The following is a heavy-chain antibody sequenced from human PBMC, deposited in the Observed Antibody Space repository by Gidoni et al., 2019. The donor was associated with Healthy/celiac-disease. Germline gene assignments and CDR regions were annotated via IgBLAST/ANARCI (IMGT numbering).Heavy chain of an antibody. J-gene: IGHJ4*02. CDR3: AKAVLTGTTTPFDY. D-gene: IGHD1-7*01. CDR2: ISGSGGST. Sequence: VQLLESGGVLVQPGGSLRLSCPASGFPFSSYAMSWFRQAPRKGLEWVSAISGSGGSTYYADSVKGRFTISRDNAKNTLYLQMNSLRAEDTAVYYCAKAVLTGTTTPFDYWGQGTLVTVSS. V-gene: IGHV3-23*01. CDR1: GFPFSSYA.